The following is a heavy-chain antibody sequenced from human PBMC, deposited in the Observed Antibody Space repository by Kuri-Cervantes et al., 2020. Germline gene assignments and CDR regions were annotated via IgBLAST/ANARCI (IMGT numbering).Heavy chain of an antibody. D-gene: IGHD3-16*01. CDR2: ISYDGSNK. Sequence: GESLKISCAASGFTFSSYPMHWVRQAPGKGLEWVAVISYDGSNKYYADSVKGRFTISRDNSKNTLYLQMNSLRAEDTAVYYCARDLRLRLDAFDIWGQGTMVTVSS. CDR1: GFTFSSYP. V-gene: IGHV3-30-3*01. CDR3: ARDLRLRLDAFDI. J-gene: IGHJ3*02.